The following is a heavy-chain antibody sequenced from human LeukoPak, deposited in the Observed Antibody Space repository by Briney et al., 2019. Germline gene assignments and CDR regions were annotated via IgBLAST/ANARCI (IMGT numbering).Heavy chain of an antibody. CDR1: GFTVSSNY. D-gene: IGHD1-26*01. J-gene: IGHJ4*02. V-gene: IGHV3-53*01. CDR2: IYSSGST. CDR3: ARVLWELLGRGGSYYFDY. Sequence: PGGSLRLSCAASGFTVSSNYMSWVRQAPGKGLEWVSLIYSSGSTYYADSVKGRFTIPRDNSKNTLYLQMNSLRAEDTAVYYCARVLWELLGRGGSYYFDYWGQGTLVTVSS.